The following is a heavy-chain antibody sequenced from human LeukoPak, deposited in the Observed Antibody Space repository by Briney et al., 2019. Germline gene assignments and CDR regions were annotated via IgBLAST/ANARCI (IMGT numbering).Heavy chain of an antibody. CDR1: GDSVSSNSAA. CDR3: ARSIKSGSGSYYCYYMDV. D-gene: IGHD3-10*01. J-gene: IGHJ6*03. CDR2: TYYRSKWYN. V-gene: IGHV6-1*01. Sequence: SQTLSLTCAISGDSVSSNSAAWHWIRQSPSRGLEWLGRTYYRSKWYNDYAVSVKSRITINPDTSKNQFSLQLNSVTPEDTAVYYCARSIKSGSGSYYCYYMDVWGKGTTVTISS.